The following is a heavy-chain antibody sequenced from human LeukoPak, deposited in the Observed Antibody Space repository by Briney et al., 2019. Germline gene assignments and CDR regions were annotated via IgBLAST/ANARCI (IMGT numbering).Heavy chain of an antibody. J-gene: IGHJ5*02. CDR1: GYTFTSYD. CDR3: ARGDVLRYFDWLLYVGWFDP. CDR2: MNPNSGNT. D-gene: IGHD3-9*01. Sequence: GASVKVSCKASGYTFTSYDINWVRQATGQGLEWMGWMNPNSGNTGYAQKFQGRVTMTRNTSISTAYMELSSLRSEDTAVYYCARGDVLRYFDWLLYVGWFDPRGQGTLVTVSS. V-gene: IGHV1-8*01.